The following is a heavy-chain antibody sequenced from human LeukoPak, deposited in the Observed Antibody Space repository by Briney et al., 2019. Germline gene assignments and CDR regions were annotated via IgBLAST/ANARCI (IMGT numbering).Heavy chain of an antibody. J-gene: IGHJ4*02. CDR1: GGTFSSYA. D-gene: IGHD3-22*01. CDR3: ARDLWRYYDSSGYYLFDY. Sequence: SVKVSCKASGGTFSSYAISWVRQAPGQGLEWMGGIIPIFGTANYAQKFQGRVTITADESTSTAYMELSSLRSEDTAVYYCARDLWRYYDSSGYYLFDYWGQGTLVTVSS. V-gene: IGHV1-69*01. CDR2: IIPIFGTA.